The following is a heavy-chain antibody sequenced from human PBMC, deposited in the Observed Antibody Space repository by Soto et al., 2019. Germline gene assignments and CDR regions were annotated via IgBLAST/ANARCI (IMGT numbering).Heavy chain of an antibody. CDR1: GYGFTTYR. CDR2: INAHNGNT. J-gene: IGHJ4*02. Sequence: QVHLVQSGAEVKKPGASVNVSCKGSGYGFTTYRITWGRQAPGQGLEWMAWINAHNGNTDYAQNLQGRVAVTRDTSTSTAYMELRSLRSDDTAVYYCARGRYGDYWGRGALVTVSS. CDR3: ARGRYGDY. D-gene: IGHD1-1*01. V-gene: IGHV1-18*01.